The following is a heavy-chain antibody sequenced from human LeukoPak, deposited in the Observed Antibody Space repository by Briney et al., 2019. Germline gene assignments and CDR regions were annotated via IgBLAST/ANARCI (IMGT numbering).Heavy chain of an antibody. CDR1: GFTFSSYS. D-gene: IGHD5-18*01. CDR2: ISSSSSYI. J-gene: IGHJ4*02. CDR3: AREEEYSYGYCDY. V-gene: IGHV3-21*01. Sequence: GGSLRLSCAASGFTFSSYSMNWVRQAPGKGLEWVSSISSSSSYIYYADSVKGRFTISRDNAKNSLYLQMNSLRAEDTAVYYCAREEEYSYGYCDYWDQGTLVTVSS.